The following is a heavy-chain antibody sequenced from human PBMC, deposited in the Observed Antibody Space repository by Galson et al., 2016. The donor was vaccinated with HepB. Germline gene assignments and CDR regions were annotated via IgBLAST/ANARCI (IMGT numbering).Heavy chain of an antibody. Sequence: SLRLSCAASGFTFSNYWMSWVRQAPGKGLEWVAKIKRDGSEKYYVDSVKGRFTISRDNPQNSLYLQMNSLRGEDAAVYYCVREGDYDSYNWFAPWGQGTLVTVSS. J-gene: IGHJ5*02. CDR2: IKRDGSEK. D-gene: IGHD3-3*01. CDR3: VREGDYDSYNWFAP. CDR1: GFTFSNYW. V-gene: IGHV3-7*01.